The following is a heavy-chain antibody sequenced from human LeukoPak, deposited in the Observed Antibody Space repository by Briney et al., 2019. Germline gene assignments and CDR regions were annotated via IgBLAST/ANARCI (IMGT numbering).Heavy chain of an antibody. CDR2: ISGSGGST. CDR3: AKDGYIVVVPAAPPIDY. CDR1: GFTFSSYA. V-gene: IGHV3-23*01. J-gene: IGHJ4*02. D-gene: IGHD2-2*01. Sequence: GGSLRLSCAASGFTFSSYAMSWVRQAPGKGLEWVSAISGSGGSTYYADSVKGRFTISRDNSKNTLYLQMNSLRAEDTAVYYCAKDGYIVVVPAAPPIDYWGQGTLVTVSS.